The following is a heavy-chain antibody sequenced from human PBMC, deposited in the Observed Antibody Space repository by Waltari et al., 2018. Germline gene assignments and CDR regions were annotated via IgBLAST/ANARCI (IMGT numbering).Heavy chain of an antibody. CDR2: VWFDGSQQ. J-gene: IGHJ4*02. D-gene: IGHD3-10*01. CDR1: GFSFSHFG. CDR3: AKDAFGNTYLDY. V-gene: IGHV3-33*06. Sequence: QVQLVESGGGVVQSGRSLRLSCAVSGFSFSHFGMHWVRQAPGKGLEWVALVWFDGSQQYYADSVRGRFTISRDNSKRVLYLDMGSLRADDTAIYYCAKDAFGNTYLDYWGQGTLVTVSS.